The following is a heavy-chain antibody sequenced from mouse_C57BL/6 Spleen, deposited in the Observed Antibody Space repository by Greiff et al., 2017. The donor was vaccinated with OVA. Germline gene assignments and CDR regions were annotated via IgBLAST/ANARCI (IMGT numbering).Heavy chain of an antibody. V-gene: IGHV1-63*01. CDR3: ARYDFEGPYYFDY. J-gene: IGHJ2*01. CDR2: IYPGGGYT. D-gene: IGHD2-12*01. CDR1: GYTFTNYW. Sequence: QVQLQQSGAELVRPGTSVKMSCKASGYTFTNYWIGWAKQRPGHGLEWIGDIYPGGGYTNYNEKCKGKATLTADKSSSTAYMQFSSLTSEDSAIYYCARYDFEGPYYFDYWGQGTTLTVSS.